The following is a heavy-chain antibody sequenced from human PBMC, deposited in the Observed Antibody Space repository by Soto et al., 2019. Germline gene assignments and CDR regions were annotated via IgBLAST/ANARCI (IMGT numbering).Heavy chain of an antibody. CDR1: GYTFTTYD. V-gene: IGHV1-8*01. CDR3: ARRKERSGPHYFDY. J-gene: IGHJ4*02. D-gene: IGHD6-25*01. CDR2: MNPYSGNT. Sequence: ASVKVSCKASGYTFTTYDISWVRQATGQGLEWMGWMNPYSGNTGYAQKFQGRVTVTRNTSISTVYMELSGLRPDDTAVYYCARRKERSGPHYFDYWGQGSQVTVAS.